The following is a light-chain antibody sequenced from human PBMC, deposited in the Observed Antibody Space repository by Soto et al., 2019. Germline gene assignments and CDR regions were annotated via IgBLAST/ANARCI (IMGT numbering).Light chain of an antibody. CDR1: QSVSSNF. V-gene: IGKV3-20*01. J-gene: IGKJ4*01. CDR2: AAS. Sequence: EIVLTQSPGTLSLSPGDRATLSCRASQSVSSNFLAWYQQKPGQAPRLLIYAASSRATGIPDRFSGSGSGTEFTLTVSRLEPEDFATYYCLQDYNYPLTLGGGTKVDIK. CDR3: LQDYNYPLT.